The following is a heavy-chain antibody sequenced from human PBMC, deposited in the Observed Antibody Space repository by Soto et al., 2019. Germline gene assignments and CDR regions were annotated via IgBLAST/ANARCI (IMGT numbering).Heavy chain of an antibody. CDR3: AKGPEDFWSGYYDY. CDR1: GFTFDDYA. Sequence: EVQLVESGGGLVQPGRSLRLSCAASGFTFDDYAMHWVRQAPGKGLEWVSGISWNSGSIGYADSVKGRFTIARDNAKKSLYLQRNSLRAEDTALYYCAKGPEDFWSGYYDYWGQGTLVTVSS. V-gene: IGHV3-9*01. J-gene: IGHJ4*02. CDR2: ISWNSGSI. D-gene: IGHD3-3*01.